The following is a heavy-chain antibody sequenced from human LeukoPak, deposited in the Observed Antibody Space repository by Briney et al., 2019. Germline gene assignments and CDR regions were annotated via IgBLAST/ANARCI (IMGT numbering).Heavy chain of an antibody. V-gene: IGHV4-34*01. D-gene: IGHD2-15*01. CDR3: ARGPRKICSGGSCYSDY. CDR1: GGSFSGYY. J-gene: IGHJ4*02. Sequence: PSETLSLTYAVYGGSFSGYYWSWIRQPPGKGLEWIGEINHSGSTNYNPSLKSRVTISVDTSKNQFSLKLSSVTAADTAVYYCARGPRKICSGGSCYSDYWGQGTLVTVSS. CDR2: INHSGST.